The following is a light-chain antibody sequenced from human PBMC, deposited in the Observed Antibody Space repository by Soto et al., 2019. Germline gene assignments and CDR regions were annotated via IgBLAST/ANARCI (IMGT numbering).Light chain of an antibody. J-gene: IGLJ1*01. Sequence: QSVLTQPPSVSGAPGQRVTISCTGSSSNIGAGYDVHWYQQLPGTAPKLLIYGNSNRPSGVPDRFSVSKSGTSASLAITGLQAEDEAEYYCQSYDSSLSGFVFGTGTKLTVL. CDR3: QSYDSSLSGFV. CDR2: GNS. V-gene: IGLV1-40*01. CDR1: SSNIGAGYD.